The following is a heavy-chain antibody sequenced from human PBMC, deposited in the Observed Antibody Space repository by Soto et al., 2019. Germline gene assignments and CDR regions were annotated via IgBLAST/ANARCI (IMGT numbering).Heavy chain of an antibody. CDR1: GGTFRSYS. D-gene: IGHD5-18*01. J-gene: IGHJ4*02. V-gene: IGHV1-69*11. Sequence: QVQLVQSGAEVKKPGSSVKVSCQASGGTFRSYSTSWVRQAPGQGLEWMGGIIPMLGKANYAQEFEGRVTITADEPTSTVYMELRGLRSEDTAVYYCARVWSPYSYGTTFDYWGQGTQVTVSS. CDR2: IIPMLGKA. CDR3: ARVWSPYSYGTTFDY.